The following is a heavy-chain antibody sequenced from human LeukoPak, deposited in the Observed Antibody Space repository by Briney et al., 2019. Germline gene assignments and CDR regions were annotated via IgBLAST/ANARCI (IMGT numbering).Heavy chain of an antibody. D-gene: IGHD2-15*01. CDR2: IDISEDT. V-gene: IGHV4-4*07. CDR1: GGSISSYY. J-gene: IGHJ6*03. CDR3: ARTLSGGSHYYYYMDV. Sequence: SESLSLTRTVSGGSISSYYWSWIRQPAGKGLEWIGCIDISEDTTYNASLKSRVTMSVDTSKNHFSLRLSSVTAADTAVYYCARTLSGGSHYYYYMDVWGKGTTVSVSS.